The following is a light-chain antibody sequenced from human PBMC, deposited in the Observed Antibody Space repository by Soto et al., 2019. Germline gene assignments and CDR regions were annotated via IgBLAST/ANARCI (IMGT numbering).Light chain of an antibody. CDR2: EVS. V-gene: IGLV2-11*01. J-gene: IGLJ3*02. CDR3: CSYAGRYTWV. Sequence: QSALTQPRSVSGSPGQSVTISCTGTSSDLGAYTYVSWYQQHPGKAPKLMIYEVSNRPSGVPDRFSGSKFGNTASLTISGLQAEDEADYYCCSYAGRYTWVFGGGTKLTVL. CDR1: SSDLGAYTY.